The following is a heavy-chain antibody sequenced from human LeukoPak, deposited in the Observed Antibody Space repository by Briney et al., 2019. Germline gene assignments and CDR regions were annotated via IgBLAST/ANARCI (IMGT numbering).Heavy chain of an antibody. CDR2: IYPRDGST. CDR3: ARDQEGFDY. CDR1: GYTFTSNY. J-gene: IGHJ4*02. Sequence: ASVKVSCKASGYTFTSNYLHWVRQAPGQGLEWMGMIYPRDGSTSYAQKFQGRVTVTRDTSTSTVHMELSGLRSEDTAVYYCARDQEGFDYWGQGTLVTVSS. V-gene: IGHV1-46*01.